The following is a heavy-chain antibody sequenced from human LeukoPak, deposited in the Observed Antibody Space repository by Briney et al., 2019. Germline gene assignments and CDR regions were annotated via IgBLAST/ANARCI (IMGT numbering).Heavy chain of an antibody. Sequence: SETLSLTCTVSGASISSYYWSWIRQPPGKGLEWLGYIYYSGRTNYNPSLKSRVPISVDTSKNQFSLKLSFVTAADTAGYYCARLVTRGYYDSSCRRIDAFDIWGQGTMVTVSS. J-gene: IGHJ3*02. CDR2: IYYSGRT. D-gene: IGHD3-22*01. CDR3: ARLVTRGYYDSSCRRIDAFDI. CDR1: GASISSYY. V-gene: IGHV4-59*01.